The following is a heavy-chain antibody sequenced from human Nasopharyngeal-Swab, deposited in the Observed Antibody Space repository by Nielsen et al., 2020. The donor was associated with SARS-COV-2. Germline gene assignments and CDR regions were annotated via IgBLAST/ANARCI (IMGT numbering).Heavy chain of an antibody. V-gene: IGHV3-23*01. CDR1: GFTFSSYT. CDR3: AKATTRSAFDI. CDR2: ITGSGAGT. Sequence: GESLKISCGASGFTFSSYTMSWVRQAPGRGLEWVSAITGSGAGTYYADSVKGRFTISRDNSKTTLHLQMNSLRAEDTALYYCAKATTRSAFDIWGQGTMVTVSS. D-gene: IGHD1-7*01. J-gene: IGHJ3*02.